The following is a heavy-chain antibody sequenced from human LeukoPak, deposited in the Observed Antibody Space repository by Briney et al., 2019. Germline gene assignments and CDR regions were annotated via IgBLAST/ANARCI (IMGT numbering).Heavy chain of an antibody. CDR1: GGSFSGYY. CDR3: ARLSIVGATLPDFDY. Sequence: SETLSLTCAVYGGSFSGYYWSWIRQPPGKGLEWIGEINHSGSTYYNPSLKSRVTISVDTSKNQFSLKLSSVTAADTAVYYCARLSIVGATLPDFDYWGQGTLVTVSS. D-gene: IGHD1-26*01. CDR2: INHSGST. V-gene: IGHV4-34*01. J-gene: IGHJ4*02.